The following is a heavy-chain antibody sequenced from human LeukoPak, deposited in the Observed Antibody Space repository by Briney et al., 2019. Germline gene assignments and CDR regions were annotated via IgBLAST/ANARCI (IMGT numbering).Heavy chain of an antibody. CDR3: ARDNSGWYAPNYYYYYGMDV. CDR1: GGSISSYY. Sequence: SETLSLTCTVSGGSISSYYWSWIRQPPGKGLEWIGYIYYSGITNYNPSLKSRVTISVDTSKNQFSLKLSSVTAADTAVYYCARDNSGWYAPNYYYYYGMDVWGQGTTVTVSS. CDR2: IYYSGIT. V-gene: IGHV4-59*01. J-gene: IGHJ6*02. D-gene: IGHD6-19*01.